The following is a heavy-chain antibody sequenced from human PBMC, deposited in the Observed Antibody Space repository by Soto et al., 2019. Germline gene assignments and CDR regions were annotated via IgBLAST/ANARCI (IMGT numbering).Heavy chain of an antibody. J-gene: IGHJ4*02. CDR1: GFTFDDYT. Sequence: PGGSLRLSCAASGFTFDDYTMHWVRQAPGKGLEWVSLTTWDGGRTYYADSVKGRFTISRDNSKNSLYLQMNSLTTEDTALYYCAKDSRSSFFGNFDFWGQGTLVTVSS. D-gene: IGHD3-3*01. CDR3: AKDSRSSFFGNFDF. V-gene: IGHV3-43*01. CDR2: TTWDGGRT.